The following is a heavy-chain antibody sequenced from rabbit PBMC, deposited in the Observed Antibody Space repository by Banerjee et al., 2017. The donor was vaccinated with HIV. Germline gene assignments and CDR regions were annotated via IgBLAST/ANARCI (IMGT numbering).Heavy chain of an antibody. CDR3: ARGLAGDAGYGYPYFNL. Sequence: QSLEESGGDLVKPGASLTLTCTASGFSLSNNYYMCWVRQAPGKGLEWIACIYAGSSGSTYYASWTKGRFTISKTSSTTVTLQMTSLTAADTAAYFCARGLAGDAGYGYPYFNLWGPGTLVTVS. CDR1: GFSLSNNYY. J-gene: IGHJ4*01. CDR2: IYAGSSGST. V-gene: IGHV1S40*01. D-gene: IGHD6-1*01.